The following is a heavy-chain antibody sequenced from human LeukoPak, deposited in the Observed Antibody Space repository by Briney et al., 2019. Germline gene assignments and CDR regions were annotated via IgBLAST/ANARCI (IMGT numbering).Heavy chain of an antibody. CDR2: IIPIFGTA. CDR3: ARSRQRYSSSLADLDY. J-gene: IGHJ4*02. Sequence: SVKVSCKASGGTFSNYAISWVRQAPGQGLEWMGGIIPIFGTANYAQKFQGRVTITADESTSTAYMELSSLRSEDTAVYYCARSRQRYSSSLADLDYWGQGTLVTVSS. D-gene: IGHD6-6*01. CDR1: GGTFSNYA. V-gene: IGHV1-69*01.